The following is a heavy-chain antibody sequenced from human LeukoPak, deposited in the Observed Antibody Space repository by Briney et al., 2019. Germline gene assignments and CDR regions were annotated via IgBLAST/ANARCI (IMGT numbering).Heavy chain of an antibody. J-gene: IGHJ6*03. CDR1: GYSFTTYW. D-gene: IGHD6-19*01. CDR2: IYPGDSDT. CDR3: ARAGTYYYYHMDV. V-gene: IGHV5-51*01. Sequence: RGESLKISCKASGYSFTTYWIGWVRQMPGRGLEWMGIIYPGDSDTRYSPSFQGQVTISADKSISTAYLQWSSLKASDTAIYYCARAGTYYYYHMDVWGKGTTVTVFS.